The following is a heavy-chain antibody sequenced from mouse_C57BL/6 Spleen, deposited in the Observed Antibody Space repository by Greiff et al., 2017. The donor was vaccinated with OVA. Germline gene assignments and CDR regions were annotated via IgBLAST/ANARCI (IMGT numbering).Heavy chain of an antibody. Sequence: EVKLQQSGAELVRPGASVKLSCTASGFNIKDYYMHWVKQRPEQGLEWIGRIDPEDGDTEYAPKFQGKATMTADTSSNTAYLQLSSLTSEDTAVYYCTSYYYGTRSLYYFDYWGQGTTLTVSS. D-gene: IGHD1-1*01. CDR3: TSYYYGTRSLYYFDY. V-gene: IGHV14-1*01. CDR2: IDPEDGDT. J-gene: IGHJ2*01. CDR1: GFNIKDYY.